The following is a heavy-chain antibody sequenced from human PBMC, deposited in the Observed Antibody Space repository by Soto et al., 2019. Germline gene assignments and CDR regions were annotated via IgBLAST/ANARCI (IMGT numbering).Heavy chain of an antibody. CDR1: GYTFDNYG. CDR3: ARPTYYYDSSGPPGY. Sequence: ASVKVSCKASGYTFDNYGISWVRQAPGQGLEWMGWIGAYNGDTNYAKKIQGRVTMTTDTSTSTAYMELRSLSSDDTAVYYCARPTYYYDSSGPPGYWGQGTLVTVSS. V-gene: IGHV1-18*01. CDR2: IGAYNGDT. J-gene: IGHJ4*02. D-gene: IGHD3-22*01.